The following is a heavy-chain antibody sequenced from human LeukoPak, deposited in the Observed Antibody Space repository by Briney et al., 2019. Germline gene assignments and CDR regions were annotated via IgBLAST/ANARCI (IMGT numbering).Heavy chain of an antibody. CDR1: RYSFTSYW. V-gene: IGHV5-51*01. CDR2: IYPGDSDT. D-gene: IGHD6-19*01. Sequence: GESLKISCKGSRYSFTSYWIGWVRQMPGKGLEWMGIIYPGDSDTRYSPSFQGQVTISADKSISTAYLQWSSLKASDTAMYYCASSTIAVADYYYYYGMDVWGQGTTVTVSS. J-gene: IGHJ6*02. CDR3: ASSTIAVADYYYYYGMDV.